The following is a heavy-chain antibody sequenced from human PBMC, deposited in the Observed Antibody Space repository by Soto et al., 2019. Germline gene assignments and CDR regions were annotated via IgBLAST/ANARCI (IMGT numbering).Heavy chain of an antibody. CDR2: LSFDGVNQ. J-gene: IGHJ4*02. CDR1: GFTFSSYG. D-gene: IGHD6-13*01. Sequence: QVQLVESGGGAVQPGTSLRLSCAASGFTFSSYGMHWVRQAPGKGLEWVAVLSFDGVNQYYADSVKGRFTISRDNSKNTLYLQMNSLRAEDTAVYYCGSGGQQLVRWSVVYWGQGTLVTVSS. CDR3: GSGGQQLVRWSVVY. V-gene: IGHV3-30*03.